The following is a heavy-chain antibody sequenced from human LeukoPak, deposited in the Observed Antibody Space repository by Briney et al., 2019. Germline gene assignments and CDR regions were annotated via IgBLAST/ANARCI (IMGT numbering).Heavy chain of an antibody. V-gene: IGHV3-11*06. CDR3: VRLSSGYYGLIDH. J-gene: IGHJ4*02. CDR2: ISSSSSYT. Sequence: KPGGSLRLSCAASGFTFSDYYMSWIRQAPGKGLEWVSYISSSSSYTNYADSVKGRFTISRDNSKNTLYLQMNSLRAEDTAVYYCVRLSSGYYGLIDHWGQGTLVTVSS. CDR1: GFTFSDYY. D-gene: IGHD3-22*01.